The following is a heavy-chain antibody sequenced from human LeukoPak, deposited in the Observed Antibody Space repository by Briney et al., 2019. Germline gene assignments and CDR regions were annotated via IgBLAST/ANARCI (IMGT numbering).Heavy chain of an antibody. CDR2: ICAYNGNT. J-gene: IGHJ3*02. CDR3: ARERSSGYNDAFDI. Sequence: ASVKVSCKASGYTFTSYGISWVRQAPGQGLEWMGWICAYNGNTNYAQKLQGRVTMTTDTSTSTAYMELRSLRSEDTAVYYCARERSSGYNDAFDIWGQGTMVTVSS. CDR1: GYTFTSYG. D-gene: IGHD3-22*01. V-gene: IGHV1-18*01.